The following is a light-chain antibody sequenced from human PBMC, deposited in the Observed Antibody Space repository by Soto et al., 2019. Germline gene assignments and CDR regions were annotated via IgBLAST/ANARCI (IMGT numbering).Light chain of an antibody. CDR2: GAS. Sequence: EIVLTQSPGTLSMSPGERATLSCRASQSIVNSYLAWYQQKPGQAPRPLIYGASSRATGIPDRFSGSGSVTDFTLTISRLEPEDFAVYFCQQYGSSPRTFGQGTKVDI. CDR3: QQYGSSPRT. CDR1: QSIVNSY. J-gene: IGKJ1*01. V-gene: IGKV3-20*01.